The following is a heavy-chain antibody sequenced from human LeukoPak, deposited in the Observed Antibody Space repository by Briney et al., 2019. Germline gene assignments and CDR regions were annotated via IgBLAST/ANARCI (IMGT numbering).Heavy chain of an antibody. D-gene: IGHD3-16*02. CDR2: ISYSGNT. V-gene: IGHV4-59*12. J-gene: IGHJ6*03. Sequence: SETLSLTCTVSGGSISSYYWSWIRQPPGKGLEWIGYISYSGNTYYNPSLKSRVTISVDTSKNQFSLKLSSVTAADTAVYYCARSRYIGVTTYYYYYMDVWGKGTTVTVSS. CDR3: ARSRYIGVTTYYYYYMDV. CDR1: GGSISSYY.